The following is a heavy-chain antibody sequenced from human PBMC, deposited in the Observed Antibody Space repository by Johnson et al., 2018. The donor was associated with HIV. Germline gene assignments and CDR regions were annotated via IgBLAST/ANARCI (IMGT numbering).Heavy chain of an antibody. D-gene: IGHD6-19*01. J-gene: IGHJ3*02. CDR2: IYSGGST. CDR1: GFTVSSHY. Sequence: VQLVESGGGLIQPGGSLRLSCAASGFTVSSHYMSWVRQAPGKGLEWVSVIYSGGSTYYADSVKGRFTISRDNSKNTLYLQMNSLRAEDTAVYYCARSGNRQWLVRGAFDIWGQGTMVTVSS. CDR3: ARSGNRQWLVRGAFDI. V-gene: IGHV3-53*01.